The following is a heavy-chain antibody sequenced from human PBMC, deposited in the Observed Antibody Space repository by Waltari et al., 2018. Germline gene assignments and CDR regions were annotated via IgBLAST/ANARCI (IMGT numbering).Heavy chain of an antibody. CDR1: GGTFSSYA. CDR3: ARGPPYCTNGVCYNSHWYFDL. V-gene: IGHV1-69*14. D-gene: IGHD2-8*01. Sequence: QVQLVQSGAEVKKPGSSVKVSCKASGGTFSSYAISWVRQAPGQGLEWMGGIIPILCTANDAQKFHGRVTITADKSTSTAYMELSSLRSEDTAVYYCARGPPYCTNGVCYNSHWYFDLWGRGTLVTVSS. J-gene: IGHJ2*01. CDR2: IIPILCTA.